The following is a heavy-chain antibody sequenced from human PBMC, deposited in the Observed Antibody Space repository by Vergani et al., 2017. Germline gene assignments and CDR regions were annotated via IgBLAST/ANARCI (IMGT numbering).Heavy chain of an antibody. D-gene: IGHD3-16*01. J-gene: IGHJ5*02. CDR1: GFTFSSYE. CDR2: ISSSGSTI. Sequence: EVQLVESGGGLVQPGGSLRLSCAASGFTFSSYEMNWVRQAPGKGLEWVSYISSSGSTIYYADSVKGRFTISRDNAKNSLYLQMNSLRAEDTAVYYCAREGGGDLASGSWFDPWGQGTLVTVSS. CDR3: AREGGGDLASGSWFDP. V-gene: IGHV3-48*03.